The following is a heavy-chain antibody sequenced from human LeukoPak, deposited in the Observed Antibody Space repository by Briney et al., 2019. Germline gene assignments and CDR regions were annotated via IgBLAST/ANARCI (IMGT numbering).Heavy chain of an antibody. CDR3: ARAYIGAYYYYYMDV. Sequence: SETLSLTCRVSGASINSGSNYWGWIRQPPGKTLEWIGSIYSSGSTYYNPSLESRVIIMIDTSKNQFSLKLSSVTAADTAVYYCARAYIGAYYYYYMDVWGKGTTVTVSS. D-gene: IGHD2-15*01. V-gene: IGHV4-39*07. CDR2: IYSSGST. CDR1: GASINSGSNY. J-gene: IGHJ6*03.